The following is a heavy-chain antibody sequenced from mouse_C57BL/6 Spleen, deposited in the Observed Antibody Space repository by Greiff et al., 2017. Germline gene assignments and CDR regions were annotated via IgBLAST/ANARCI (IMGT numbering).Heavy chain of an antibody. V-gene: IGHV1-54*01. CDR2: INPGSGGT. D-gene: IGHD2-10*01. CDR3: ARAYTTYAMDY. J-gene: IGHJ4*01. Sequence: QVQLQQSGAELVRPGTSVKVSCKASGYAFTNYLIEWVKQRPGQGLEWIGVINPGSGGTNYNEKFKGKATLTADKSSSTAYMQLSSLTSEVSAVYFCARAYTTYAMDYRGKGTSGTVSS. CDR1: GYAFTNYL.